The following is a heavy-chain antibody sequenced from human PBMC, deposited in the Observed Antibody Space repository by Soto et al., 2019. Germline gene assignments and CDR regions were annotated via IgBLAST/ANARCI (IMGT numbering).Heavy chain of an antibody. V-gene: IGHV1-69*02. CDR2: IVPMINKV. CDR3: ALRTGNWNPLAD. Sequence: QVQLVQPGAEVEKPGSSVKVSSKASGGTTSSYTISWVRQSPGQGLEWMGNIVPMINKVDYAQKFQGRVTITADKSTRTLYMELSSLKSEDTAVYLCALRTGNWNPLADWGQGTLVTVSS. D-gene: IGHD1-1*01. J-gene: IGHJ1*01. CDR1: GGTTSSYT.